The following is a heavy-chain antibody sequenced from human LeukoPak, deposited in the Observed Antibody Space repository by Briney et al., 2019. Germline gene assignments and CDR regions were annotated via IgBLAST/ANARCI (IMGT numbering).Heavy chain of an antibody. J-gene: IGHJ6*03. Sequence: PSETLSLTCTVSGGSISSGSYYWSWIRQPAGKGLEWIGRIYTSGSTNYNPSLKSRVTISVDTSKNQFSLQLNSVTPEDTAVYYCARAYSWIRQRNYYYYYMDVWGKGTTVTVSS. CDR1: GGSISSGSYY. V-gene: IGHV4-61*02. CDR2: IYTSGST. D-gene: IGHD1-20*01. CDR3: ARAYSWIRQRNYYYYYMDV.